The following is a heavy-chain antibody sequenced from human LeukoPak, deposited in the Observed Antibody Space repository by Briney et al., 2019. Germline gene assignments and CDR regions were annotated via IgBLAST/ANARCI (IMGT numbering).Heavy chain of an antibody. V-gene: IGHV3-15*01. CDR3: TTDPTTWESSVH. CDR2: IKSKTDGGTT. Sequence: GGSLTLSCAASGFTFSNAWMSWLRQAPGKGLEWVGRIKSKTDGGTTDYAAPVKGRFTISRDDSKNTLYLQMNSLKTEDTAVYYCTTDPTTWESSVHWGQGTLVTVSS. J-gene: IGHJ4*02. CDR1: GFTFSNAW. D-gene: IGHD3-22*01.